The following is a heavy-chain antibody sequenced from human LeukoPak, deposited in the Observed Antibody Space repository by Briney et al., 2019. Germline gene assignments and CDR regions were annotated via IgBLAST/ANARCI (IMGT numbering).Heavy chain of an antibody. CDR1: GGSISSYY. J-gene: IGHJ3*02. CDR2: IYTTGST. CDR3: ARSPGGSGTRAFDI. V-gene: IGHV4-4*07. D-gene: IGHD3-10*01. Sequence: SETLSLTCTVSGGSISSYYWSWIRQPAGKGLEWIGRIYTTGSTNYNPSLKSRVTISVDTSKNQFSLELSSVTAADTAVYYCARSPGGSGTRAFDIWGQGTMVTVSS.